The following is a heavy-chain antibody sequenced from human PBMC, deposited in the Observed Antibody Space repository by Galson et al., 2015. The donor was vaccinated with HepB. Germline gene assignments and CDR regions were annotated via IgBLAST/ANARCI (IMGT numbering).Heavy chain of an antibody. Sequence: SLRLSCAASGFTFSSYGMHWVRQAPGKGLEWVAVIWYDGSNKYYADSVKGRFTISRDNSKNTLYLQMNSLRAEDTAVYYCAREIAVTGTTYYYYYYYMDVWGKGTTVTVSS. CDR1: GFTFSSYG. J-gene: IGHJ6*03. CDR3: AREIAVTGTTYYYYYYYMDV. CDR2: IWYDGSNK. V-gene: IGHV3-33*01. D-gene: IGHD1-7*01.